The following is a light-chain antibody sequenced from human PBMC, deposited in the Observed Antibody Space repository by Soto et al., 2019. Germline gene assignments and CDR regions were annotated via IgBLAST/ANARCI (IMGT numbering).Light chain of an antibody. V-gene: IGLV2-14*01. J-gene: IGLJ1*01. Sequence: QSALTQPASVSGSPGQSITISCTGTSSDVGGYNYVSWYQQHPGKAPKLMIYDVSNRPSGVSNRFSGSKSGKTASLTIYGLQAEDEADYYCRSYTSSSTLVVFGTGTKLTVL. CDR2: DVS. CDR1: SSDVGGYNY. CDR3: RSYTSSSTLVV.